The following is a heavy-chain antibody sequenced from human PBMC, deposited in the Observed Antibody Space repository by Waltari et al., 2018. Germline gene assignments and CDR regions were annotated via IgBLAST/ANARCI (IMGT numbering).Heavy chain of an antibody. CDR2: MFPAYSGT. CDR3: AKGSSGGSWLLGYFDY. V-gene: IGHV5-51*01. D-gene: IGHD2-15*01. Sequence: EVQLVQSGAEVKKPGESLKISCKGSGYSFTSYWIGWVRQMPGKGLEWLGIMFPAYSGTRYSPSFQGQVTIAADKASSTAYLQWSSLKASDTAMYYCAKGSSGGSWLLGYFDYWGQGTLVTVSS. CDR1: GYSFTSYW. J-gene: IGHJ4*02.